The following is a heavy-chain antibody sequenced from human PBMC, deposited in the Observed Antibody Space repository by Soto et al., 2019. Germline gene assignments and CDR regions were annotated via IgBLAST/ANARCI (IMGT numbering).Heavy chain of an antibody. J-gene: IGHJ5*02. CDR3: ARDWDCGGDSFSGTP. CDR1: GGTFSSYA. Sequence: AASVKVSCKASGGTFSSYAISWVRQAPGQGLEWMGGIIPIFGTANYAQKFQGRVTITADESTSTAYMELSSLRSEDTAVYYCARDWDCGGDSFSGTPWGQGTLLTVSS. V-gene: IGHV1-69*13. D-gene: IGHD2-21*02. CDR2: IIPIFGTA.